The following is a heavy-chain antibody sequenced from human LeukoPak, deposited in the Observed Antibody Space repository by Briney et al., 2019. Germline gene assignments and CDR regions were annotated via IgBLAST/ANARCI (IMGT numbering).Heavy chain of an antibody. Sequence: GASVKVSCKASGGTFSSYAISWVRQAPGQGLEWMGGIIPIFGTANYAQKFQGRVTITADESTRTAYMALSSLRSEDTAVYYCARDGDDILTGYYGNYWGQGTLVTVSS. J-gene: IGHJ4*02. D-gene: IGHD3-9*01. V-gene: IGHV1-69*13. CDR3: ARDGDDILTGYYGNY. CDR2: IIPIFGTA. CDR1: GGTFSSYA.